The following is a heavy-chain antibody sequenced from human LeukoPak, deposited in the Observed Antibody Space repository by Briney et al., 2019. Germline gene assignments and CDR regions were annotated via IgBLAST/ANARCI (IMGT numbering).Heavy chain of an antibody. D-gene: IGHD3-3*01. J-gene: IGHJ4*02. CDR1: GFTFSNCG. Sequence: PGGSLRLSCAASGFTFSNCGMHWVRQAPGKGLEWVAHIWYDGSNKYYADSVRGRFTISRDNSKNTLYLQMNSLGAEDTAVYYCARDRDYDFFDYWGQGTLVTVSS. V-gene: IGHV3-33*01. CDR3: ARDRDYDFFDY. CDR2: IWYDGSNK.